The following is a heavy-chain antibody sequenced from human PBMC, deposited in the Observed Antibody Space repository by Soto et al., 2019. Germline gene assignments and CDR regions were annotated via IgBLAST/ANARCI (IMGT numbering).Heavy chain of an antibody. D-gene: IGHD1-26*01. CDR1: GGSISSYY. V-gene: IGHV4-59*01. CDR2: IYYSGST. CDR3: ARSDHIVGATYYYYYGMDV. Sequence: SETLSLTCTVSGGSISSYYWSWIRQPPGKGLEWIGYIYYSGSTNYNPSLKSRVTISVDTSKNQFSLKLSSVTAADTAVYYCARSDHIVGATYYYYYGMDVWGQGTTVTVSS. J-gene: IGHJ6*02.